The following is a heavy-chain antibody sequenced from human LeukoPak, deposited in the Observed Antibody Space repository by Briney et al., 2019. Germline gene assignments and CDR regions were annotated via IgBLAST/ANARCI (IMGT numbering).Heavy chain of an antibody. V-gene: IGHV3-30*18. CDR2: ISYDGSNK. CDR1: GFTFSSYG. D-gene: IGHD6-19*01. CDR3: AKDCEQWLLSNWFDP. Sequence: GGSLRLSCAASGFTFSSYGMHWVRQAPGKGLEWVAVISYDGSNKYYADSVKGRFTISRDNSKNTLYLQMNSLRAEDTAVYYCAKDCEQWLLSNWFDPWGQGTLVTVSS. J-gene: IGHJ5*02.